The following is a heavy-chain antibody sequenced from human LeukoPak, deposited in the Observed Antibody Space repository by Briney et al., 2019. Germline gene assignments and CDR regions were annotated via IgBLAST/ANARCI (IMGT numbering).Heavy chain of an antibody. J-gene: IGHJ4*02. D-gene: IGHD6-19*01. CDR1: GFTFDDYG. Sequence: GGSLRLSCAASGFTFDDYGMSWVRQAPGKGLEWVSGINWNGGSTGYADSVKGRFTISRDNAKNSLYLQMNSLKTEDTAVYYCTKGRYTSGGFDYWGQGTLVTVSS. CDR3: TKGRYTSGGFDY. V-gene: IGHV3-20*04. CDR2: INWNGGST.